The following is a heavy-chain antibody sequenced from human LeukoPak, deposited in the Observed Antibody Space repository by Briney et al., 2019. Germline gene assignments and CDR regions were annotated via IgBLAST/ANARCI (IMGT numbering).Heavy chain of an antibody. CDR3: AKDKLVATTRVGRYYFDY. V-gene: IGHV3-11*01. CDR1: GFSFSDYY. CDR2: ISRGSGSSI. D-gene: IGHD5-12*01. J-gene: IGHJ4*02. Sequence: GGSRRLSCAASGFSFSDYYMTWIRQAPGKGLEWVSHISRGSGSSIYYADSVKGRFTISRDNAKNSLYLQMNSLRAEDTAVYYCAKDKLVATTRVGRYYFDYWGQGTLVTVSS.